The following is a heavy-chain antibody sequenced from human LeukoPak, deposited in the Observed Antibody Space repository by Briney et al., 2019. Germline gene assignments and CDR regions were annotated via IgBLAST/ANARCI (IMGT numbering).Heavy chain of an antibody. CDR3: ASGSYTGDYFDY. J-gene: IGHJ4*02. CDR1: GYTFSNYG. CDR2: ISAYNGNT. D-gene: IGHD1-26*01. V-gene: IGHV1-18*01. Sequence: ASVKVSCKASGYTFSNYGISWVRQAPGQGLEWMGWISAYNGNTNYAQKLQGRVTMTTDTSTSTAYMELRSLRSDDTAVYYCASGSYTGDYFDYWGQGTLVTVSS.